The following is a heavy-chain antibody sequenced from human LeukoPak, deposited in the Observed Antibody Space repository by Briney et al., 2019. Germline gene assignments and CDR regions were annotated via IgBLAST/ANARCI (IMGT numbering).Heavy chain of an antibody. Sequence: PSETLSLTCTVSGGSITSYYWSWVRQPPGKGLEWIGYIYYSGTTSNNPSLRSRVTISVDTSKNQISLKLSSATAADTAVYYCARHESGGLFAYWGQGTLVTVSS. CDR3: ARHESGGLFAY. CDR1: GGSITSYY. CDR2: IYYSGTT. J-gene: IGHJ4*02. D-gene: IGHD6-25*01. V-gene: IGHV4-59*08.